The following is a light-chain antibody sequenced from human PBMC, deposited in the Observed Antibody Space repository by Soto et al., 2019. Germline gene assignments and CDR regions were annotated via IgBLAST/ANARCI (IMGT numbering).Light chain of an antibody. CDR3: QQYNSWPLT. CDR2: DIF. V-gene: IGKV3D-15*01. Sequence: DIVLTQSPGTLSLSPGERATLSCRASQSVPSDWLAWYRHKPGQAPRLVIYDIFTRATGVPTRISGSGSGTEFTLTISSLQSEDFAVYYCQQYNSWPLTFGGGTKVDIK. CDR1: QSVPSD. J-gene: IGKJ4*01.